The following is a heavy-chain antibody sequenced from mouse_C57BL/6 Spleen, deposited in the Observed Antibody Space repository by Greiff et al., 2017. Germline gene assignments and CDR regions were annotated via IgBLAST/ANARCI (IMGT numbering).Heavy chain of an antibody. V-gene: IGHV1-82*01. D-gene: IGHD2-3*01. CDR2: IYPGDGDT. CDR3: ARDDGYPFWYFDY. Sequence: QVQLQQSGPELVKPGASVKISCKASGYAFSSSWMNWVKQRPGKGLEWIGRIYPGDGDTNYNGKFKGKATLTADKSSSTAYMQLSSLTSEDSAVYFCARDDGYPFWYFDYWGQGTTLTVSS. CDR1: GYAFSSSW. J-gene: IGHJ2*01.